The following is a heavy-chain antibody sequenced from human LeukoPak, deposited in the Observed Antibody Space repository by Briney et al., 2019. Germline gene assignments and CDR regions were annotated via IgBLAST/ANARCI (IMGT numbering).Heavy chain of an antibody. V-gene: IGHV4-30-4*01. CDR1: GGSISSGDYY. Sequence: SETLSLTCTVSGGSISSGDYYWSWIRQPPGKGLEWIGYIYYSGSTYYNPSLKSRVTISVDTSKNQFSLKLSSVTAADTAVYYCARVVVAGYYYYYYSMDVWGQGTTVTVSS. CDR2: IYYSGST. D-gene: IGHD2-15*01. CDR3: ARVVVAGYYYYYYSMDV. J-gene: IGHJ6*02.